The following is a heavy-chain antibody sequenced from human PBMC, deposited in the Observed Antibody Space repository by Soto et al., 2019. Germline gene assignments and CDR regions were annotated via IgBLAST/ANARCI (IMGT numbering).Heavy chain of an antibody. CDR2: MNPNSGNT. J-gene: IGHJ6*02. CDR3: ARIWYYDFWGGYYRLDPYYYGMDV. Sequence: QVQLVQSGAEVKKPGASVKVSCKASGYTFTSYDINWVRQATGQGLEWMGWMNPNSGNTGYAQKFQGRVTMTRNTSRSTAYMDLSSLRSEDTAVYYCARIWYYDFWGGYYRLDPYYYGMDVWGQGTTVTVSS. V-gene: IGHV1-8*01. D-gene: IGHD3-3*01. CDR1: GYTFTSYD.